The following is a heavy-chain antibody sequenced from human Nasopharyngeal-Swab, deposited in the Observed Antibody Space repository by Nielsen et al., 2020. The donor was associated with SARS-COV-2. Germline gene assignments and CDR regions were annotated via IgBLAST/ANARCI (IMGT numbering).Heavy chain of an antibody. Sequence: ASVKVSCKVSGDTLTELSMHWERQAPGKGLEWMGGFDPRDGQTVYAQKFQGRVTMTEDTSTDTAYMELSGLTSDDTAVYYCATDRRWNYYYGMEVWGQGTTVTVSS. J-gene: IGHJ6*02. CDR2: FDPRDGQT. V-gene: IGHV1-24*01. CDR3: ATDRRWNYYYGMEV. CDR1: GDTLTELS. D-gene: IGHD2-15*01.